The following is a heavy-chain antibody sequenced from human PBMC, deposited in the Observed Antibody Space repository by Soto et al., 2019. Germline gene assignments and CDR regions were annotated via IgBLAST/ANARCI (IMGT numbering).Heavy chain of an antibody. CDR1: GGSISSYY. V-gene: IGHV4-59*12. J-gene: IGHJ4*02. Sequence: PSETLSLTCTVSGGSISSYYWSWIRQPPGKGLEWIGYIYYSGSTNYNPSLKSRVTISVDTPKNQISLKLSSVTAADTAVYYCVRGATRWVSYGPDYWGQGTLVTVSS. CDR2: IYYSGST. D-gene: IGHD5-18*01. CDR3: VRGATRWVSYGPDY.